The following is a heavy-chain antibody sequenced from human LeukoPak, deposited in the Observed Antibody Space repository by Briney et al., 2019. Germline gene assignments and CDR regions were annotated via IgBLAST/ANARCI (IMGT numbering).Heavy chain of an antibody. CDR1: GYTFTDYY. V-gene: IGHV1-2*02. CDR2: INPNSGGT. J-gene: IGHJ3*02. D-gene: IGHD3-16*02. CDR3: ARLHQDYVWGSYRYTGAFDI. Sequence: ASVKVSCKASGYTFTDYYMHWVRQAPGQGLEWMGRINPNSGGTNYAQKLQGRVTMTRDTSLSTAYMELSRLRSDDTALYYCARLHQDYVWGSYRYTGAFDIWGQGTMVTVSS.